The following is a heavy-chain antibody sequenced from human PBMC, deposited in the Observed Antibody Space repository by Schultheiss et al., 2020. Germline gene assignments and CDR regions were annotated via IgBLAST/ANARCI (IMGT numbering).Heavy chain of an antibody. CDR2: INGDGTST. CDR1: GFTFSSYA. J-gene: IGHJ4*02. D-gene: IGHD2-15*01. V-gene: IGHV3-23*01. Sequence: GGSLRLSCAASGFTFSSYAMSWVRQAPGKGLEWVSHINGDGTSTNYADSVKGRFTISRDNAKNTLYLQMNSLRAEDTAVYYCASRFTTPHLPDYWGQGTLVNVYS. CDR3: ASRFTTPHLPDY.